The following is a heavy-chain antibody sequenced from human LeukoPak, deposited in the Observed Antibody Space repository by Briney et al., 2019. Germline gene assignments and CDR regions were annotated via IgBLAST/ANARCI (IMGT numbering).Heavy chain of an antibody. Sequence: PGGSLRLSCGASGLSFSGYWMTWVRQAPGRGPEWVANIKPDGSEKFYVDSVKGRFTISRDNAKNSLYLQMISLTAEDTAVYYCASTKLGEFNNWGQGTLVTVSS. J-gene: IGHJ4*02. D-gene: IGHD7-27*01. CDR3: ASTKLGEFNN. CDR1: GLSFSGYW. V-gene: IGHV3-7*01. CDR2: IKPDGSEK.